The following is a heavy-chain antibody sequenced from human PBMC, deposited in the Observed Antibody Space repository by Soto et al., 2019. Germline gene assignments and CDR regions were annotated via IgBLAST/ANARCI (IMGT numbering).Heavy chain of an antibody. CDR1: GGSISSSSYY. CDR3: ARRWRGKGSSGWLIDNGMDV. CDR2: IYYSGST. D-gene: IGHD3-22*01. V-gene: IGHV4-39*01. Sequence: QLQLQESGPGLVKPSETLSLTCTVSGGSISSSSYYWGWIRQPPGKGLEWIGSIYYSGSTYYNPSLKSRVTISVDTSKNQFSLKLSSVTAADTAVYYCARRWRGKGSSGWLIDNGMDVWGQGTTVTVSS. J-gene: IGHJ6*02.